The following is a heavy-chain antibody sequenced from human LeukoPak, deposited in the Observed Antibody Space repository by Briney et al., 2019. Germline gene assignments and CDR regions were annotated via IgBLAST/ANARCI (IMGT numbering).Heavy chain of an antibody. V-gene: IGHV1-2*02. J-gene: IGHJ4*02. D-gene: IGHD2-15*01. CDR3: ARQMKRYCSGGSCHKRDPFDY. Sequence: GASVKVSCKSSGYTFTGYYIHWVRQAPGQGLEWMGWINPDSGVTNYAQKFQGRVTMTRDTSISTAYMELSRLRSDDTAVYYCARQMKRYCSGGSCHKRDPFDYWGQGTLVTVSS. CDR1: GYTFTGYY. CDR2: INPDSGVT.